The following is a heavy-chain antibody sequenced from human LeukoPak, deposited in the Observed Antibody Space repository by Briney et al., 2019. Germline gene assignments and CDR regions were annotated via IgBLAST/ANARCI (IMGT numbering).Heavy chain of an antibody. D-gene: IGHD3-3*01. V-gene: IGHV3-20*04. CDR1: GFTFDDYG. Sequence: GGSLRLSCAASGFTFDDYGMSWVRQAPGKGLEWVSGINWNGGSTGYADSVKGRFTISRDNSKNTLYLQMNSLRAEDTAVYYCAKDPRITIFGVVTQNYFDYWGQGTLVTVSS. J-gene: IGHJ4*02. CDR2: INWNGGST. CDR3: AKDPRITIFGVVTQNYFDY.